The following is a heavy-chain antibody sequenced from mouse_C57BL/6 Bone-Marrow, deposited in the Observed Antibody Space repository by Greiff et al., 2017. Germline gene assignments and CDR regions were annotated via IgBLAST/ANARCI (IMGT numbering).Heavy chain of an antibody. J-gene: IGHJ4*01. Sequence: QVQLQQPGAELVKPGASVKLSCKASGYTFPCYWMHWVKQRPGQGLEWIGMIHPNSGSTNYNEKFKGKVTLTVDNSSSTAYMQLSSLTSEDSAVYYYATLYYYGNSCAMDYWGQGTSVTVSS. V-gene: IGHV1-64*01. CDR3: ATLYYYGNSCAMDY. D-gene: IGHD1-1*01. CDR2: IHPNSGST. CDR1: GYTFPCYW.